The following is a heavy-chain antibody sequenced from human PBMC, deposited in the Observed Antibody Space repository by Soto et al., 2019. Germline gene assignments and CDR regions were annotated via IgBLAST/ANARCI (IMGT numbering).Heavy chain of an antibody. CDR2: ISAYNGNT. Sequence: QVQLVQSGAEVKKPGASVKVSCKASGYTFTSYGISWVRQAPGQGLEWMGWISAYNGNTNYAQKLQGRVTMTTDTPTSTAYMELRSLRSDDTAVYYCARDPAHYYDSSGYYQDFDYWGQGTLVTVSS. J-gene: IGHJ4*02. CDR3: ARDPAHYYDSSGYYQDFDY. D-gene: IGHD3-22*01. V-gene: IGHV1-18*01. CDR1: GYTFTSYG.